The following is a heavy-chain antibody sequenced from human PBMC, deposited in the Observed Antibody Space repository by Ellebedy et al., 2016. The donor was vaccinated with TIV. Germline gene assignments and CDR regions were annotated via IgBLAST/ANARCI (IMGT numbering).Heavy chain of an antibody. CDR3: AKDRFASAWYGGYFDY. D-gene: IGHD6-19*01. J-gene: IGHJ4*02. V-gene: IGHV3-23*01. CDR2: ISGSGDSP. CDR1: GFTFSSYT. Sequence: GESLKISCAASGFTFSSYTMSCVRQAPGKGLEWVSAISGSGDSPHYADSVKGRFTISRDTSKNTLYLKMNSLRAEDTAVYYCAKDRFASAWYGGYFDYWGQGTLVTVSS.